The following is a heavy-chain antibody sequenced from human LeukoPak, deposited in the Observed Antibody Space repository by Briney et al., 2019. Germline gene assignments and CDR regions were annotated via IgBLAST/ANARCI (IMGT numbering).Heavy chain of an antibody. CDR2: IKTKADGGTT. Sequence: GGSLRLSCAASGFTFSNAWMSWVRQAPGKGLEWVARIKTKADGGTTDYTAPVKGRFTISRDDSKNTLYLQMNSLKTEDTAVYYCTTHLYYDFWSGSFHGFDIWGQGTMVTVSS. D-gene: IGHD3-3*01. J-gene: IGHJ3*02. CDR3: TTHLYYDFWSGSFHGFDI. CDR1: GFTFSNAW. V-gene: IGHV3-15*01.